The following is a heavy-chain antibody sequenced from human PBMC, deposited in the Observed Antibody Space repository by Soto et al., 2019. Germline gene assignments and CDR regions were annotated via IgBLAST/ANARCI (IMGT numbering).Heavy chain of an antibody. V-gene: IGHV3-33*01. Sequence: GGSLRLSCAASGFTFGSYGMHWVRQAPGKGLEWVAVIWYDGSNKYYADSVKGRFTISRDNSKNTLYLQMNSLRAEDTAVYYCARNHYDFWTELDYWGQGTLVTVSS. CDR2: IWYDGSNK. CDR1: GFTFGSYG. CDR3: ARNHYDFWTELDY. D-gene: IGHD3-3*01. J-gene: IGHJ4*02.